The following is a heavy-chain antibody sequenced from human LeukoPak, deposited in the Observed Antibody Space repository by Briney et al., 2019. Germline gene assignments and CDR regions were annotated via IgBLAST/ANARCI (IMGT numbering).Heavy chain of an antibody. D-gene: IGHD6-19*01. CDR1: GGSISSYY. CDR2: IYYSGST. CDR3: ARLTVAASFDY. V-gene: IGHV4-59*08. J-gene: IGHJ4*02. Sequence: SETLSLTCTVSGGSISSYYWSWIRQPPGKGLEWIGYIYYSGSTNYNPSLKSRVTISVDTSKNQFSLKLSSVTAADTAVYYCARLTVAASFDYWGQGTLVTVSS.